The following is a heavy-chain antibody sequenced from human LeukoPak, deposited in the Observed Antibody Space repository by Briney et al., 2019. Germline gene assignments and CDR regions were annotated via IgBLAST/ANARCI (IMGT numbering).Heavy chain of an antibody. CDR2: ISYDGSNK. D-gene: IGHD3-16*01. CDR1: GFTFSSYA. Sequence: GSLRLSCAASGFTFSSYAMHWVRQAPGKGLEWVAVISYDGSNKYYADSVKGRFTISRDNSKNTLYLQMNSLRAEDTAVYYCARTRLGTDIDYWGQGTLVTVSS. V-gene: IGHV3-30*04. CDR3: ARTRLGTDIDY. J-gene: IGHJ4*02.